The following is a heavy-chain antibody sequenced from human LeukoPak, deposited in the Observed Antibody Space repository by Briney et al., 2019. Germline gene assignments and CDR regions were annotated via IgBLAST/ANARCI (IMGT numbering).Heavy chain of an antibody. J-gene: IGHJ4*02. V-gene: IGHV3-21*01. CDR2: ISSSSSYI. CDR3: ARVPYSTGTYDY. D-gene: IGHD6-19*01. Sequence: GGSLRLSCAASGFTFSTYNMNWVRQAPGKGLEWVSSISSSSSYIYYADSVKGRFTISRDNAKNSLYLQMNSLRAEDTAVYYCARVPYSTGTYDYWDQGTLVTVSS. CDR1: GFTFSTYN.